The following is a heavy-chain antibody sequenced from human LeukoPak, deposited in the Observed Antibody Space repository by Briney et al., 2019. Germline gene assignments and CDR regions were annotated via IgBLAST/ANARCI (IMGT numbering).Heavy chain of an antibody. CDR1: GFTFDDYA. CDR2: ISWNSGSI. CDR3: AKDTRRSYYDSSGYPTYFDY. Sequence: SLRLSCAASGFTFDDYAMHWVRQAPGKGLEWVSGISWNSGSIGYADSVKGRFTISRDNAKNSLYLQMNSLRAEDTALYYCAKDTRRSYYDSSGYPTYFDYWGQGTLVTVSS. J-gene: IGHJ4*02. D-gene: IGHD3-22*01. V-gene: IGHV3-9*01.